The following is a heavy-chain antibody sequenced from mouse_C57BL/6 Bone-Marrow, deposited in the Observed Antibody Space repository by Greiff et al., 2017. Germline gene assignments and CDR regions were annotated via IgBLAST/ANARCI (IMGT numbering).Heavy chain of an antibody. V-gene: IGHV1-15*01. CDR3: TRCYGSSYDWYFDV. CDR2: IDPETGGT. D-gene: IGHD1-1*01. Sequence: QVQLQQSGAELVRPGASVTLSCKASGYTFTDYEMHWVKQTPVHGLEWIGAIDPETGGTAYNQKSKGKAILTADKSSSTAYMELRSLTSEDSAVYYCTRCYGSSYDWYFDVWGTGTTVTVSS. J-gene: IGHJ1*03. CDR1: GYTFTDYE.